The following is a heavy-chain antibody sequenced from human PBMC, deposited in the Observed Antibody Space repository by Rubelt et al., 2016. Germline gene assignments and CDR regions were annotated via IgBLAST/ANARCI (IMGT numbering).Heavy chain of an antibody. J-gene: IGHJ3*02. CDR2: INHSGST. Sequence: QVQLQQWGAGLLKPSETLSLTCAVYGGSFSGYYWSWIRQPPGKGLEWIGEINHSGSTNYNPSLKSRGTRSVDTSKNQFSLKLGSVTAAGTAVYYCASVQVVPAAIGDDAFDIWGQGTMVTVSS. CDR3: ASVQVVPAAIGDDAFDI. V-gene: IGHV4-34*01. D-gene: IGHD2-2*01. CDR1: GGSFSGYY.